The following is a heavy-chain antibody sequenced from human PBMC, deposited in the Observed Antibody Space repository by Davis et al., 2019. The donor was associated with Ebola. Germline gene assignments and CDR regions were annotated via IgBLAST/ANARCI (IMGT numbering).Heavy chain of an antibody. CDR2: IYDSGST. Sequence: MPSETLSLTCAVSGGSISSGHYSWSWIRQPPGQGLEWIGLIYDSGSTEYNPSLRSRVAISVDTSNNHFSLKLNSVTAADTAVYYCVREGDSGSYEFGFWGQGILVTVSS. CDR1: GGSISSGHYS. J-gene: IGHJ4*02. CDR3: VREGDSGSYEFGF. D-gene: IGHD1-26*01. V-gene: IGHV4-30-2*01.